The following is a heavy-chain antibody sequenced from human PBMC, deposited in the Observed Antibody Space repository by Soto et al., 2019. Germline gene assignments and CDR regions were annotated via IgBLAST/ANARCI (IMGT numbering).Heavy chain of an antibody. CDR1: GFTFSTYV. CDR3: AKGKAIAGTDY. J-gene: IGHJ4*02. D-gene: IGHD2-15*01. V-gene: IGHV3-23*01. Sequence: GSLRLSCTVSGFTFSTYVMSWVRQAPGKGLEWVSAISGSGGSAYYADSVKGRFTISRDNSKNTLYLQMNSLRAEATAVYYCAKGKAIAGTDYWGQGTLVTVSS. CDR2: ISGSGGSA.